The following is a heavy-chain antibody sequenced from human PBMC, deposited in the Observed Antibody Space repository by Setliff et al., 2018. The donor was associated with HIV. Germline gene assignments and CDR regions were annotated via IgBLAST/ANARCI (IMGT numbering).Heavy chain of an antibody. CDR1: GGSFSGYY. CDR3: ARARFWSGYYTGDNYYYMDV. Sequence: SETLSLTCAVYGGSFSGYYWSWIRQTPGKGLERIGEIDHSGGTKYNPSLKSRVTIPLDTSKNQFSLKLSSVTAADTAVYYCARARFWSGYYTGDNYYYMDVWGKGTTVTVSS. V-gene: IGHV4-34*01. J-gene: IGHJ6*03. D-gene: IGHD3-3*01. CDR2: IDHSGGT.